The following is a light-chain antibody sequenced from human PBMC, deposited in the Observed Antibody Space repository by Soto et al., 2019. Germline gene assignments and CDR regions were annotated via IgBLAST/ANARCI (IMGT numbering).Light chain of an antibody. V-gene: IGKV3-15*01. Sequence: EIVMTQSPATLSVSPGERATLSCRASQSVGSNLAGYQQKPGQAPRLLIYGASTRATGIPARFSGSGSGTEFTLTISRLQSEDFAVYYCQQYNNWPYTFGQGTKREIK. CDR1: QSVGSN. CDR2: GAS. J-gene: IGKJ2*01. CDR3: QQYNNWPYT.